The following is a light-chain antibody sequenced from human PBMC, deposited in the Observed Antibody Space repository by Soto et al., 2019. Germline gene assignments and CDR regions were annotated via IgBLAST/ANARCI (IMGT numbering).Light chain of an antibody. CDR2: AAS. CDR3: QQYYSYPPT. J-gene: IGKJ2*01. V-gene: IGKV1-8*01. Sequence: AIRMTQSPSSFSASTGDRVTITCRASQGISSYLAWYQQKPGKAPKLLIYAASTLQSGVPSRFSGSGSGTDFTLTISCLQSEDFATYYCQQYYSYPPTFGQGTMLEIK. CDR1: QGISSY.